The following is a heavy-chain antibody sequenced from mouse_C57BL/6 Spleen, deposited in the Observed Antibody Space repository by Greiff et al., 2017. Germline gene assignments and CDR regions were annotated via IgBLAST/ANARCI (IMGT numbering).Heavy chain of an antibody. J-gene: IGHJ1*03. CDR2: IDPGDGDT. D-gene: IGHD6-1*01. V-gene: IGHV14-1*01. CDR3: TYSSYWSLDV. CDR1: GFTIKDYY. Sequence: VQLQQSGAELVKPGASVKLSCTASGFTIKDYYMHWVKQRPEQGLEWIGRIDPGDGDTKYAPKFQGKATMTADTSSNTAYLQLSSLTSEDAAVYYGTYSSYWSLDVWGTGTTVTVSS.